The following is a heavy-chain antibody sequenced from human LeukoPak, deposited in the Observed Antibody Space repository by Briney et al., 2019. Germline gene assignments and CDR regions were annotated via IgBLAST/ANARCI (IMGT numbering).Heavy chain of an antibody. J-gene: IGHJ4*02. CDR3: ARAFNYYYGSGSYFH. CDR1: GFTFSRHH. CDR2: ISSSGSTI. D-gene: IGHD3-10*01. V-gene: IGHV3-48*01. Sequence: PGGSLRLSCAASGFTFSRHHMTWVRQAPGKGLEWVSYISSSGSTIYYADSVKGRFTISRDNSKNTLYLQMNSLRAEDTAVYYCARAFNYYYGSGSYFHWGQGTLVTVSS.